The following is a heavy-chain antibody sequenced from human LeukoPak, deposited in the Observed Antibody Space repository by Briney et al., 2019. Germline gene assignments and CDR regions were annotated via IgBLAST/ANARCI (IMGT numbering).Heavy chain of an antibody. Sequence: HPGGSLRLSCAASGFTFSSYGMHWVRQAPGKGLEWVANIKQDGSEKYYVDSVKGRFTISRDNAKNSLYLQMNSLRAEDTAVYYCARGPLYCSGGSCYSYYYYMDVWGKGTTVTVSS. J-gene: IGHJ6*03. V-gene: IGHV3-7*01. CDR3: ARGPLYCSGGSCYSYYYYMDV. D-gene: IGHD2-15*01. CDR1: GFTFSSYG. CDR2: IKQDGSEK.